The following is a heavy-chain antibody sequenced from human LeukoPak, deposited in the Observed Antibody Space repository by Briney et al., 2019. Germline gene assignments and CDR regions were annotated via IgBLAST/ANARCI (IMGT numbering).Heavy chain of an antibody. Sequence: SGPALVKPTQTLTLTCTFSGFSLSTSGMCVSWIRQPPGKALEWLARIDWDDDTYYSTSLKTRLSISKDTSKNQVVLTMTNMDPVDTATYYCARNWPGSAAAGTTYYFDYWGQGTLVTVSS. CDR2: IDWDDDT. D-gene: IGHD6-13*01. V-gene: IGHV2-70*11. CDR1: GFSLSTSGMC. CDR3: ARNWPGSAAAGTTYYFDY. J-gene: IGHJ4*02.